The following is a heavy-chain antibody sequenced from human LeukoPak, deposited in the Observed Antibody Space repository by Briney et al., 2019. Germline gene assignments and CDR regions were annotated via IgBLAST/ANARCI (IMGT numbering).Heavy chain of an antibody. V-gene: IGHV4-30-4*01. CDR3: ARVRSRGRSSGWGAFDI. J-gene: IGHJ3*02. CDR2: IYYSRST. Sequence: PSETLSLTCTVSGGSLSSGDYYWSWIRQPPGKALAWIGYIYYSRSTYYNPSLKSRVTISVDTSKNQFSLKLSSVTAADTAVYYCARVRSRGRSSGWGAFDIWGQGTMVTVSS. D-gene: IGHD6-19*01. CDR1: GGSLSSGDYY.